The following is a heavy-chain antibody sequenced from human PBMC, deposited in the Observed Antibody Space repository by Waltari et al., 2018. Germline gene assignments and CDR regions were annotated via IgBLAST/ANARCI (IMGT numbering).Heavy chain of an antibody. J-gene: IGHJ6*03. CDR3: ARRAYCSSNSCRLHMDV. V-gene: IGHV4-59*08. CDR1: GDSISNYY. D-gene: IGHD2-2*01. CDR2: IYYSGST. Sequence: QVQLQESGPGLVKPSETLSLTCSVSGDSISNYYWSWIRQPPGKDLEWIGSIYYSGSTKYNPSLKSRVTISVDTSRNQFSLKLSSVTAADTAEYYCARRAYCSSNSCRLHMDVWGKGTTVTVSS.